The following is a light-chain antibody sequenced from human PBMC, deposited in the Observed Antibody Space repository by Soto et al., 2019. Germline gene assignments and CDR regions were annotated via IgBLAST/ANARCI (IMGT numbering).Light chain of an antibody. CDR2: DVS. V-gene: IGLV2-11*01. CDR1: SSDVGGYNY. J-gene: IGLJ1*01. Sequence: QSALTQPRSVSGSPGQTVTISCTGTSSDVGGYNYVSWYQQHPGKAPKLMIYDVSKRPSGVPDPFSGSKSGKAGSLTISGLQAEDEADYYCCSYAGSYTYVFGTGTKVTVL. CDR3: CSYAGSYTYV.